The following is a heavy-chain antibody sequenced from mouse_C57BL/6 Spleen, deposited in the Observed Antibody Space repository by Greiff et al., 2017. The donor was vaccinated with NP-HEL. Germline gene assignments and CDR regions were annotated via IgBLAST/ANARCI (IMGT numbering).Heavy chain of an antibody. CDR2: IYPGSGNT. CDR1: GYTFTDYY. V-gene: IGHV1-76*01. Sequence: QVQLQQSGAELVRPGASVKLSCKASGYTFTDYYINWVKQRPGQGLEWIARIYPGSGNTSYNEKFKGKATLTAEKSSSTAYMQLSSLTSEDSAVYFCAREANYGKAMDYWGQGTSVTVSS. CDR3: AREANYGKAMDY. J-gene: IGHJ4*01. D-gene: IGHD2-1*01.